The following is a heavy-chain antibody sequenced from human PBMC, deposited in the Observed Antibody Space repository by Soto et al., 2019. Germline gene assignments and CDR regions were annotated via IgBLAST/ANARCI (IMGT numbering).Heavy chain of an antibody. V-gene: IGHV1-46*01. D-gene: IGHD2-21*02. Sequence: ASVKVSCKTSGYTFTSYYMHWVRQAPGQGLEWMGIINPSGGSTSYAQKFQGRVTMTRDTSTSTVYMELSSLRSEDTAVYYCARDHCGGDCYPDHDAFDIWGQGTMVTVSS. CDR3: ARDHCGGDCYPDHDAFDI. CDR1: GYTFTSYY. J-gene: IGHJ3*02. CDR2: INPSGGST.